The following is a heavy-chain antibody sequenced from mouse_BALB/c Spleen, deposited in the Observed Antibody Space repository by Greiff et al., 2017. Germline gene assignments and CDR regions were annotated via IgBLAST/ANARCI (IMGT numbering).Heavy chain of an antibody. CDR3: ARSYDGYYNDVDD. V-gene: IGHV2-2*02. CDR2: LWSGGST. CDR1: GFSLTSYG. Sequence: QVQLQQSGPGLVPPSQSLSITCTASGFSLTSYGVHWVRQSPGQGLEWLGVLWSGGSTDYNAAFISRLSISKDNSKSQVFFKMNSLQANDTAIYYCARSYDGYYNDVDDWGQGTTLTVAS. D-gene: IGHD2-3*01. J-gene: IGHJ2*01.